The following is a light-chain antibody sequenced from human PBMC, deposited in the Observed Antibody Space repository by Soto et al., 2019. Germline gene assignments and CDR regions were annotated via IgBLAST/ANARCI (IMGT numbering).Light chain of an antibody. J-gene: IGLJ2*01. CDR3: AAWDDSLNGHVV. Sequence: QSVLTQPPSASGTPGRRVTIPCSGTTSNLGSKTVTGSQQLPGKAPKHHSYSNHQRPSVVPDRFSVSKSGTSASLAISGLQSEYEADYYCAAWDDSLNGHVVLGGGTKLTVL. V-gene: IGLV1-44*01. CDR1: TSNLGSKT. CDR2: SNH.